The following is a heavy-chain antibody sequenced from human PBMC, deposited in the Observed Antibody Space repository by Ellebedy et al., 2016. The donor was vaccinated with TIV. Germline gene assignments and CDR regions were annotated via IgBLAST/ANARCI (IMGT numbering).Heavy chain of an antibody. D-gene: IGHD1-26*01. J-gene: IGHJ6*02. CDR1: GYTFTSYY. V-gene: IGHV1-46*01. Sequence: AASVKVSCKASGYTFTSYYMHWVRQAPGQGLEWMGIINPSGGSTSYAQKFQGRITITADESTSTAYMELSSLRSEDTAVYYCARGYLGGATTDYYYYGMDVWGQGTTVTVSS. CDR3: ARGYLGGATTDYYYYGMDV. CDR2: INPSGGST.